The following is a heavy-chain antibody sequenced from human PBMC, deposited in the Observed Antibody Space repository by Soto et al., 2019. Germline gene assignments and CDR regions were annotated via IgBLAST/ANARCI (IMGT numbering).Heavy chain of an antibody. CDR2: IKSKTDGGTT. CDR3: YLGYYYYGMDV. CDR1: GFTFSNAW. Sequence: GGSLRLSCAASGFTFSNAWMSWVRQAPGKGLGWVGRIKSKTDGGTTDYAAPVKGRFTISRDDSKNTLYLQMNSLKTEDTAVYYCYLGYYYYGMDVWGQGTTVTVSS. D-gene: IGHD7-27*01. V-gene: IGHV3-15*01. J-gene: IGHJ6*02.